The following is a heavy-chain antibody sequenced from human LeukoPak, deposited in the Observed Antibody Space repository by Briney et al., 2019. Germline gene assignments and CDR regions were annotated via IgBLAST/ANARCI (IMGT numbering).Heavy chain of an antibody. J-gene: IGHJ5*02. Sequence: GGSLGLSCAASGFTFTTYWMGWVRQAPGKGLEWVANIKQDGSEKYYVDSVKGRFTISRDNVKNSLYLQMNSLRAEDTAVYYCARPLMYYYGSETYFWFDPWGQGTPVTVSS. CDR2: IKQDGSEK. V-gene: IGHV3-7*01. CDR1: GFTFTTYW. CDR3: ARPLMYYYGSETYFWFDP. D-gene: IGHD3-10*01.